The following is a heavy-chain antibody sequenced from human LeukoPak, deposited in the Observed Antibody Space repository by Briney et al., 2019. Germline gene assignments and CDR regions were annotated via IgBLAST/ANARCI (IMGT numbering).Heavy chain of an antibody. CDR1: GFTFSSYA. CDR3: ARDLSERYSIDH. Sequence: PGGSLRLSCAASGFTFSSYAMHWVRQAPGKGLEWVAVISYDGSNKYYADSVKGRLYISRDNSKNTLYVQMNSLRPEDTAVYYCARDLSERYSIDHWGQGTLVTVPS. D-gene: IGHD2-15*01. J-gene: IGHJ4*02. CDR2: ISYDGSNK. V-gene: IGHV3-30-3*01.